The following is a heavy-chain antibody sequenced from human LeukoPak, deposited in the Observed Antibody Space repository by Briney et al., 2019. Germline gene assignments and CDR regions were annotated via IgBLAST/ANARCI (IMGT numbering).Heavy chain of an antibody. CDR3: ARGSASNWPVDY. CDR2: IVPVFGTP. Sequence: GASVKVSCKASGYIFTSYDIDWVRQAPGLGLEWMGGIVPVFGTPNYAQKFQGRLTIIADDSSSTAYMELRSLTSDDTAVYYCARGSASNWPVDYWGQGTLVTVSS. D-gene: IGHD6-13*01. V-gene: IGHV1-69*13. CDR1: GYIFTSYD. J-gene: IGHJ4*02.